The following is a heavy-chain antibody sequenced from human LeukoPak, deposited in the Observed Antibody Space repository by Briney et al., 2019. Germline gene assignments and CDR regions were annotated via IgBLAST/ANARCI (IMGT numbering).Heavy chain of an antibody. CDR1: GGSISSSSYY. V-gene: IGHV4-39*01. D-gene: IGHD3-10*01. J-gene: IGHJ4*02. Sequence: KPSETLSLTCTVSGGSISSSSYYWGWIRQPPGKGLEWIGSIYYSGSTYYNPSLKSRVTISVDTSKNQFSLKLSSVTAADTAVYYCARHHRVWFGELLFFDYWGQGTLVTVSS. CDR3: ARHHRVWFGELLFFDY. CDR2: IYYSGST.